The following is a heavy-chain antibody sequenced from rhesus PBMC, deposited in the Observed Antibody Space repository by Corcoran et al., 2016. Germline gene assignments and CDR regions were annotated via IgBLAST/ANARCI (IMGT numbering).Heavy chain of an antibody. D-gene: IGHD3S6*01. CDR3: ARYTLMGVDY. Sequence: QLQLQESGPGLVKPSENLSVTCAVSGGSISSSYWSWIRQAPGKVLVWIGFIYGSGSSTNYNPSLTSRVTLSVDTSTNQLSLKLSSVAAADTAVYYCARYTLMGVDYWGQGVLVTVSS. CDR2: IYGSGSST. V-gene: IGHV4-169*01. J-gene: IGHJ4*01. CDR1: GGSISSSY.